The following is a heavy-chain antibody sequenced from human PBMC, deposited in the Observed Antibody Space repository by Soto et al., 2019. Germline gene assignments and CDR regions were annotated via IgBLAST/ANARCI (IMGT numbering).Heavy chain of an antibody. CDR1: GVTVSNNY. J-gene: IGHJ4*02. CDR2: IYSGGRT. CDR3: ARDTYDDY. V-gene: IGHV3-66*01. D-gene: IGHD3-3*01. Sequence: EGQLVESGGGLVQPGGSLRLSCAASGVTVSNNYMSWVRQAPGKGLEWVSVIYSGGRTYYADSVKGRFIISRDSSKNTLYLQMNSLRAEDTAVYYCARDTYDDYRGQGTLVNVSS.